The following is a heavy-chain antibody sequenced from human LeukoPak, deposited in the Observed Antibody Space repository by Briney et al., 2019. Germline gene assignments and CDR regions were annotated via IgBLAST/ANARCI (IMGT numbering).Heavy chain of an antibody. CDR1: GFTFSSYA. CDR2: ISVSDDST. D-gene: IGHD5-24*01. Sequence: PGGSLRLSCAASGFTFSSYAMSWVHQAPGKGLEWVSAISVSDDSTYYADSVKGRFTISRDNSKNTLYLQMNSLRAEDTAVYYCAKDRLSSRDGYNFNYWGQGTLVTVSS. CDR3: AKDRLSSRDGYNFNY. J-gene: IGHJ4*02. V-gene: IGHV3-23*01.